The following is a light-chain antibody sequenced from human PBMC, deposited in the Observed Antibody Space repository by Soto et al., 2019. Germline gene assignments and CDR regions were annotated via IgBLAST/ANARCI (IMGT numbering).Light chain of an antibody. Sequence: DLQMTQSPSSLPASVGDRVTITCRASQGINTNLAWFQHRPGKAPKSLIYAASKLQSGVPSRFSGSGSGTDFTLTISSLQPEDFATYYCQQYKDYPLTFGGGTKVEIK. V-gene: IGKV1-16*01. CDR2: AAS. J-gene: IGKJ4*01. CDR1: QGINTN. CDR3: QQYKDYPLT.